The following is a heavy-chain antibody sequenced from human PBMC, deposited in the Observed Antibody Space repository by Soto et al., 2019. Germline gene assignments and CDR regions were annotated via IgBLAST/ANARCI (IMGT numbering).Heavy chain of an antibody. CDR2: IIPIFGTA. CDR3: ARSNDFWSGPMDV. D-gene: IGHD3-3*01. Sequence: SVKVSCEASGGTFSSYAISWVRRAPGQGLEWMGGIIPIFGTANYAQKFQGRVTITADESTSTAYMELSSLRSEDTAVYYCARSNDFWSGPMDVWGQGTTVTVSS. V-gene: IGHV1-69*13. CDR1: GGTFSSYA. J-gene: IGHJ6*02.